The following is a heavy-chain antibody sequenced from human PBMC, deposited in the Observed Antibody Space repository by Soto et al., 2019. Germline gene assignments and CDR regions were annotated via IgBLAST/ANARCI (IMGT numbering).Heavy chain of an antibody. CDR1: SGSISSSNW. D-gene: IGHD2-21*01. V-gene: IGHV4-4*02. CDR2: IYHSGST. Sequence: SETLSLTCAVSSGSISSSNWWSWVRQPPGKGLEWIGEIYHSGSTNYNPSLKSRVTISVDKSKNQFSLKLSSVTAADTAVFYCARDCGGDCSADDAFDIWGQGTMVTVSS. J-gene: IGHJ3*02. CDR3: ARDCGGDCSADDAFDI.